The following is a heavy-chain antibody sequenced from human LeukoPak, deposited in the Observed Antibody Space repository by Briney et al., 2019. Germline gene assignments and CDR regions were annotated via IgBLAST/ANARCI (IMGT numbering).Heavy chain of an antibody. CDR3: ARQHYFFDISGYYEDY. CDR2: TYYRGTT. V-gene: IGHV4-39*01. Sequence: PSETLSLTCNVSGGSLGDDSYYWGWIRQSPGKGLEWIGSTYYRGTTLYTPSLKNRVTISVDTSKNQFSLRLSSVTAADTAVYYCARQHYFFDISGYYEDYWGQGTLVIVSS. CDR1: GGSLGDDSYY. J-gene: IGHJ4*02. D-gene: IGHD3-22*01.